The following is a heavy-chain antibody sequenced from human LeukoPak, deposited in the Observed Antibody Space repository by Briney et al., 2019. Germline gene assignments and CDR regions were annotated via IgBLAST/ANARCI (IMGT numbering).Heavy chain of an antibody. D-gene: IGHD3-3*01. CDR3: ASYVLRFLEWLLDDAFDI. CDR2: ISGSGGST. J-gene: IGHJ3*02. Sequence: PGGSLRLSCAASGFTFSNYAINWVRQAPGKGLEWVSAISGSGGSTYYADSVKGRFTISRDNSKNTLYLQMNSLRAEDTAVYYCASYVLRFLEWLLDDAFDIWGQGTMVTVSS. CDR1: GFTFSNYA. V-gene: IGHV3-23*01.